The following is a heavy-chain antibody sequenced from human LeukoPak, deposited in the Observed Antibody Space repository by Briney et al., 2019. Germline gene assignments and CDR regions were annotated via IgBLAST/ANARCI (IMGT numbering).Heavy chain of an antibody. D-gene: IGHD1-7*01. V-gene: IGHV1-2*02. CDR1: GYTFTGYY. Sequence: ASVKVSCKASGYTFTGYYMHWVRQAPGQGLEWMGWINPNSGGTNYAQKFQGRVTMTRDTSISTAYMELSRLRSDDTAVYYCARDRSPYNWNYLSYYYMDVWGKGTTVTVSS. CDR2: INPNSGGT. CDR3: ARDRSPYNWNYLSYYYMDV. J-gene: IGHJ6*03.